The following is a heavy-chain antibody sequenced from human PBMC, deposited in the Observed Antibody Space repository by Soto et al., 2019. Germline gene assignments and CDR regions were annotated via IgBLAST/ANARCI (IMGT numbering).Heavy chain of an antibody. CDR2: ISGSGGST. CDR1: GFTFSSYA. Sequence: GGSLRLSCAASGFTFSSYAMSWVRQAPGKGLEWVSAISGSGGSTYYADSVKGRFTISRDNSKNTLYLQMNSLRAEDTAVYYCAKTYYYDSSGYSWPSEYFQHWGQGTLVTVSS. V-gene: IGHV3-23*01. D-gene: IGHD3-22*01. CDR3: AKTYYYDSSGYSWPSEYFQH. J-gene: IGHJ1*01.